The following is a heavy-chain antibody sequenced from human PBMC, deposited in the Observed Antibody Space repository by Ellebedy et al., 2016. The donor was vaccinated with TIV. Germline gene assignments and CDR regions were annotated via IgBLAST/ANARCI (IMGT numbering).Heavy chain of an antibody. Sequence: GESLKISCAASGFTFSSDWMSWVRQAPGKGLEWVANIKQDGSETYYLDSVKGRLTISRDNAKNSLYLQMNSLRAEDTAVYYCAGIADVRFDPWGQGTLVTVSS. D-gene: IGHD3-10*02. V-gene: IGHV3-7*01. CDR1: GFTFSSDW. J-gene: IGHJ5*02. CDR3: AGIADVRFDP. CDR2: IKQDGSET.